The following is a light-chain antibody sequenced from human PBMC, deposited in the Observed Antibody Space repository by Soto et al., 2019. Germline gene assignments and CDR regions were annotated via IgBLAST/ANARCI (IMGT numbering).Light chain of an antibody. CDR2: GAS. CDR3: QQYYHPGRT. Sequence: DIVLTQSPDYLAVSLGERATISCRSSQSVLYSSNTENYLAWYQQKSGQPPKLLIYGASTRESGVPDRFSGSGSGTDFTLTINSIHAEDVAVSSCQQYYHPGRTFGQGHNVELK. J-gene: IGKJ1*01. CDR1: QSVLYSSNTENY. V-gene: IGKV4-1*01.